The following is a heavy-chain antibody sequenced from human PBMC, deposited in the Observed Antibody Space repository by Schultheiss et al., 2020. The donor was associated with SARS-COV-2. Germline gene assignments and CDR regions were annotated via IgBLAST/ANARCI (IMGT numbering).Heavy chain of an antibody. V-gene: IGHV3-33*08. CDR3: TRRPTVTNNVDY. CDR2: IWYDGSNK. Sequence: GESLKISCAASGFTFSSYGMHWVRQAPGKGLEWVAVIWYDGSNKYYADSVKGRFTISRDNSKNTLYLQMNSLRAEDTAVYYCTRRPTVTNNVDYWGQGTLVTVSS. J-gene: IGHJ4*02. D-gene: IGHD4-17*01. CDR1: GFTFSSYG.